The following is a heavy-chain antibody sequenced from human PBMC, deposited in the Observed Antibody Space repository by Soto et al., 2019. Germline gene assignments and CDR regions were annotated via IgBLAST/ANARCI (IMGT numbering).Heavy chain of an antibody. Sequence: PGGSLRLSCAASGFTFSSYGMHWVRQAPGKGLEWVAVIWYDGSNKYYADSVKGRFTISRDNSKNTLYLQMNSLRAEDTAVYYCAREWEVAHHWFDPWGQGNLVTVSS. D-gene: IGHD1-26*01. V-gene: IGHV3-33*01. CDR2: IWYDGSNK. CDR1: GFTFSSYG. CDR3: AREWEVAHHWFDP. J-gene: IGHJ5*02.